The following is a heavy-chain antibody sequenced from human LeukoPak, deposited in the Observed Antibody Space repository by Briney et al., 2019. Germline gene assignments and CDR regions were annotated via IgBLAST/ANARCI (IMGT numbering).Heavy chain of an antibody. J-gene: IGHJ4*02. V-gene: IGHV4-61*02. Sequence: PSQTLSLTCTVSGGSISSGSYYWSWIRQPAGEGLEWIGRIYLSGSTNFNPSLKSRATISLETSKTQFSLELRSVTAADTAVYYCARAKYGDYAHWGRGILVTVSS. CDR1: GGSISSGSYY. D-gene: IGHD4-17*01. CDR3: ARAKYGDYAH. CDR2: IYLSGST.